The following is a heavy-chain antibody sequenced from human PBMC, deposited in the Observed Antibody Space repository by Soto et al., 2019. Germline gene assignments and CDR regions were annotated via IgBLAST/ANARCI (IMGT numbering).Heavy chain of an antibody. J-gene: IGHJ6*03. D-gene: IGHD3-3*01. CDR2: ISSSSSTI. Sequence: GGSLRLSCAASGFTFSSYSMNWVRQAPGKGLEWVSYISSSSSTIYYADSVKGRFTISRDNAKNSLYLQMNSLRAEDTAVYYCARDANKAYDFWSGYYNYYYYMDVWGKGTTVTVSS. CDR3: ARDANKAYDFWSGYYNYYYYMDV. V-gene: IGHV3-48*01. CDR1: GFTFSSYS.